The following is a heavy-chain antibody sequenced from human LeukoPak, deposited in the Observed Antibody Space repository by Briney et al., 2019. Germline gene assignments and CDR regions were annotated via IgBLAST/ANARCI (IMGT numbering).Heavy chain of an antibody. J-gene: IGHJ5*02. Sequence: GASVKVSCKASGYTFTGYYMHWVRQAPGQGLEWMGWINPNSGGTNYAQKFQGRVTMTRNTSISTAYMELSSLRSEDTAVYYCAREDYYDSGSFDPWGQGTLVTVSS. V-gene: IGHV1-2*02. CDR3: AREDYYDSGSFDP. CDR1: GYTFTGYY. D-gene: IGHD3-22*01. CDR2: INPNSGGT.